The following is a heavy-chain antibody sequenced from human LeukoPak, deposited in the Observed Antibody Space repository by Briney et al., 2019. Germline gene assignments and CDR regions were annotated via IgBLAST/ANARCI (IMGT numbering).Heavy chain of an antibody. CDR2: RYTSGST. J-gene: IGHJ3*02. CDR3: ARDRGSDAFDI. D-gene: IGHD3-10*01. Sequence: PSETLSLTCTVSDDSISSYYWVWIRQPAGKGLEWIGRRYTSGSTNYNPSLKSRLSMSVDTSKNQISLRLSSVTAADTAVYYCARDRGSDAFDIWGQGTMVTVSS. V-gene: IGHV4-4*07. CDR1: DDSISSYY.